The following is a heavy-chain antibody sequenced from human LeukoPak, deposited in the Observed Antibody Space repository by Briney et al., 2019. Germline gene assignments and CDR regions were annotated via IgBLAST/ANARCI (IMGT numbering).Heavy chain of an antibody. CDR1: GYTFTSYD. J-gene: IGHJ4*02. D-gene: IGHD1-26*01. CDR3: ARGKRYSGSYGY. V-gene: IGHV1-8*01. Sequence: ASVKVSCKASGYTFTSYDIKWVRQATGQGLEWMGWMNPNSGNTGYAQKFQGRVTMTRNTSISTAYMELSSLRSEDTAVYYCARGKRYSGSYGYWGQGTLVTVSS. CDR2: MNPNSGNT.